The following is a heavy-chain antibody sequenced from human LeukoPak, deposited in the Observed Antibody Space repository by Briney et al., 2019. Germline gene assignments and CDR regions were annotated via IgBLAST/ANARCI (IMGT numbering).Heavy chain of an antibody. D-gene: IGHD3-22*01. CDR1: GGSISSYY. CDR2: IYYSGST. CDR3: ARSATYYYDSSGYYTVDHFDY. J-gene: IGHJ4*02. Sequence: SETLSLTCTVSGGSISSYYWSWIRQPPGKGLEWIGYIYYSGSTNYNPSLKSRVTISVDPSKNQFSLKLSSVTAADTAVYYCARSATYYYDSSGYYTVDHFDYWGQGTLVTVSS. V-gene: IGHV4-59*01.